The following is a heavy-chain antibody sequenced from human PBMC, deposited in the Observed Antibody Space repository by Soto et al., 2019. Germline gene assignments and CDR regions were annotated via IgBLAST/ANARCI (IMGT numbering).Heavy chain of an antibody. V-gene: IGHV3-49*03. CDR3: TREGPHIAGTGNWFDP. J-gene: IGHJ5*02. D-gene: IGHD6-13*01. Sequence: GGSLRLSCTASGFTFGDYAMSWFRQAPGKGLEWVGFIRSKAYGGTTEYAASVKGRFTISRDDSKSIAHLQMNSLKTEETAVWYCTREGPHIAGTGNWFDPWGQGTLVTVSS. CDR2: IRSKAYGGTT. CDR1: GFTFGDYA.